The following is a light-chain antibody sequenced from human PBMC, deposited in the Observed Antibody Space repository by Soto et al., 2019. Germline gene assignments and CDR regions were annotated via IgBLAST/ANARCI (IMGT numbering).Light chain of an antibody. CDR3: QQYNSYSTT. J-gene: IGKJ1*01. CDR2: KAS. V-gene: IGKV1-5*03. CDR1: RTISSW. Sequence: DIQMTQSPSTLSGSVGDRVTITCRASRTISSWLAWYQQKPGKAPKLLIYKASSLESGVPSRFSGSGSGTEFTLTISSLQPDDFATYYCQQYNSYSTTFGQGTKVDIK.